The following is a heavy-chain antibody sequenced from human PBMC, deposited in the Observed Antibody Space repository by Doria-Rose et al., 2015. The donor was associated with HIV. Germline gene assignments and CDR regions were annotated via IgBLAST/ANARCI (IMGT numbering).Heavy chain of an antibody. D-gene: IGHD6-13*01. Sequence: SGPVLVKPTETLTLTCTVSGVSLSSPGMGVSWIRQSPGKALEWLANIFSDDERSYKTSLKSRLTISRCTSKSQVVLTMTDMDPVDTATYYCARIKSSRWYHKYYFDFWGQGTLVIVSA. J-gene: IGHJ4*02. CDR2: IFSDDER. CDR1: GVSLSSPGMG. V-gene: IGHV2-26*01. CDR3: ARIKSSRWYHKYYFDF.